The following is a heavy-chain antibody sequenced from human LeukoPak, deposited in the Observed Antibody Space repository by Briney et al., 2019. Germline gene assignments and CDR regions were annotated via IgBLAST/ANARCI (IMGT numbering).Heavy chain of an antibody. J-gene: IGHJ6*02. CDR3: ARAARTQQQDRYCSGGSCYSEVYYYGMDV. V-gene: IGHV1-69*04. D-gene: IGHD2-15*01. Sequence: PRASVKVSCKASGGTFSSYAISWVRQAPGQGLEWMGRIIPILGITNYAQKFQGRVTITADKSTSTAYMELSSLTSEDTAVYYCARAARTQQQDRYCSGGSCYSEVYYYGMDVWGQGTTVTVSS. CDR2: IIPILGIT. CDR1: GGTFSSYA.